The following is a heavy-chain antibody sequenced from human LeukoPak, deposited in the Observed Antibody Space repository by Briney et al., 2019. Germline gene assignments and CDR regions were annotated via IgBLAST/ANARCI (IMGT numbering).Heavy chain of an antibody. J-gene: IGHJ4*02. D-gene: IGHD3-10*01. CDR3: ARGLRNGPFDC. CDR1: GFTFDDYG. V-gene: IGHV3-20*04. Sequence: PGGSLRLSCEASGFTFDDYGMSWVRQRPGRGLEWVSGINRNGGSTDYADSVKGRFTISRDNAKNSHFLQMNSLRVEDTALYYCARGLRNGPFDCWGQGTLVTVSS. CDR2: INRNGGST.